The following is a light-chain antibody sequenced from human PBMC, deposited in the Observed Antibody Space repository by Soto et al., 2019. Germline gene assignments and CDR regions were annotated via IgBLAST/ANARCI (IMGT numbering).Light chain of an antibody. CDR3: QQYNSWPLIT. CDR1: HSVSSN. CDR2: GAS. V-gene: IGKV3-15*01. Sequence: RTQSPFILSVSPGERATLSCRASHSVSSNLAWYQKKPGQAPRLLLCGASTRATGVPARFSGSGSGTELTLTISSLQSEDFAVYYCQQYNSWPLITFGQGTRLEIK. J-gene: IGKJ5*01.